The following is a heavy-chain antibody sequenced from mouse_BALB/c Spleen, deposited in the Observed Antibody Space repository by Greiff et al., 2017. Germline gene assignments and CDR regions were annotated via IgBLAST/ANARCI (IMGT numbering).Heavy chain of an antibody. V-gene: IGHV5-9*03. D-gene: IGHD2-10*02. CDR1: GFTFSSYT. CDR2: ISSGGGNT. Sequence: EVKVVESGGGLVKPGGSLKLSCAASGFTFSSYTMSWVRQTPEKRLEWVATISSGGGNTYYPDSVKGRFTISRDNAKNNLYLQMSSLRSEDTALYYCASTYGNYEAMDYWGQGTSVTVSS. J-gene: IGHJ4*01. CDR3: ASTYGNYEAMDY.